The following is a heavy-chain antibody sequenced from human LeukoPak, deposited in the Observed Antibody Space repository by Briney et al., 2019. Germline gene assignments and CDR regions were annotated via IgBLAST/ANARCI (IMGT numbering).Heavy chain of an antibody. D-gene: IGHD5-18*01. Sequence: PGGSLRLSCAASGFTFSSYWMHWVRQAPGKGLVWVSRINSDGSSTSYADSVKGRFTISRDNAKNTLYLQMNSLRAEDTAVYYCAREGWLIQLWSLGAFDIWGQGTMVTVSS. CDR2: INSDGSST. J-gene: IGHJ3*02. CDR1: GFTFSSYW. CDR3: AREGWLIQLWSLGAFDI. V-gene: IGHV3-74*01.